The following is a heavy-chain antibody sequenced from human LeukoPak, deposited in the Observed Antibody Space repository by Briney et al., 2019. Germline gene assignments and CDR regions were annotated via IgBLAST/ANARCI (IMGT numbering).Heavy chain of an antibody. J-gene: IGHJ4*02. V-gene: IGHV4-39*02. Sequence: SETLSLTCTVSGGSVSSGSYYWSWIRQPPGKGLEWIGEINHSGSTNYNPSLKSRVTISVDTSKNQFSLKLSSMTAADTAVYYCASDKGYSNNYFDYWGQGTLVTVSS. CDR3: ASDKGYSNNYFDY. CDR1: GGSVSSGSYY. CDR2: INHSGST. D-gene: IGHD6-13*01.